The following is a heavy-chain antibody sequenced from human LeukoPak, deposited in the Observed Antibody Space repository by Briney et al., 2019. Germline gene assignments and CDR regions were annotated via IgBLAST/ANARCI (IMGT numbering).Heavy chain of an antibody. V-gene: IGHV3-7*01. D-gene: IGHD5-18*01. CDR3: ARVDTDTGTADSEN. J-gene: IGHJ4*02. CDR1: GFTFSRYW. Sequence: GGSLRLSCAASGFTFSRYWMTWVRQAPGKGLEWVANIKPDGSEKFYVDSVKGRFTISRDNAENSLYLQMNSLRVEDTAMYYCARVDTDTGTADSENWGQGSLVTVSS. CDR2: IKPDGSEK.